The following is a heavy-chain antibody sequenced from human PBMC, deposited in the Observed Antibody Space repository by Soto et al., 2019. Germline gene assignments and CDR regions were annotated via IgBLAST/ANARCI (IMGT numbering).Heavy chain of an antibody. CDR3: ARIWFNYDSSGPLDV. V-gene: IGHV4-39*01. D-gene: IGHD3-22*01. J-gene: IGHJ6*02. CDR1: GGSISDNSFC. CDR2: IYYTGST. Sequence: XATLSLTCTVSGGSISDNSFCWGWIRQPPGKDLEWIGNIYYTGSTKYNPSLKSRGTISVVTSQNRFSLSLTSVTAADTAIYYCARIWFNYDSSGPLDVWGQGTAVTVPS.